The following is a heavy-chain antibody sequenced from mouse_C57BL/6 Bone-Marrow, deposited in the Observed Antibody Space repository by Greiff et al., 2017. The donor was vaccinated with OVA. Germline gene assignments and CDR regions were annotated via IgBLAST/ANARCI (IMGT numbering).Heavy chain of an antibody. V-gene: IGHV5-9-1*02. CDR2: ISRGGDYI. D-gene: IGHD5-5*01. CDR1: GFTFSSYA. Sequence: EVMLVESGEGLVKPGGSLKLSCAASGFTFSSYAMSWVRQTPEKRLEWVAYISRGGDYIYYADTVKGRFTISRDNARNTLYLQMSSLKSEDTAMYYCTRDLYLYAMDYWGQGTSVTVSS. J-gene: IGHJ4*01. CDR3: TRDLYLYAMDY.